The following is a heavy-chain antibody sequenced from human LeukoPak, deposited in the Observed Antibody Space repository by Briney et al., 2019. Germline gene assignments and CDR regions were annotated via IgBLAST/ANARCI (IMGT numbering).Heavy chain of an antibody. CDR3: AHRQVSYDILTGYSKSYYFDY. J-gene: IGHJ4*02. CDR1: GFSLSTSGVG. D-gene: IGHD3-9*01. V-gene: IGHV2-5*02. CDR2: IYWDDDK. Sequence: SGPTLVNPTQTLTLTCTFSGFSLSTSGVGVGWIRQPPGKALEWLALIYWDDDKRYSPSLKNRLTITKDTSKNQVVLTMTNMDPVDTAKYYCAHRQVSYDILTGYSKSYYFDYWGQGTLVTVSS.